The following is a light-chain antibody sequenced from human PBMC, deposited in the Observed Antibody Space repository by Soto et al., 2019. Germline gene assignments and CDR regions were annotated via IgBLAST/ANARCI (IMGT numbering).Light chain of an antibody. CDR1: QSVVTN. V-gene: IGKV3-15*01. CDR2: GAS. J-gene: IGKJ1*01. CDR3: QQYKRWPLT. Sequence: EIVMTQFPATLSVSPGERATLSCRASQSVVTNLAWYQHKPGQAPRLLIHGASTRATCFPDRFSGSGSGTDFTLTISNLQSEDFALYCCQQYKRWPLTFGQGTEVEV.